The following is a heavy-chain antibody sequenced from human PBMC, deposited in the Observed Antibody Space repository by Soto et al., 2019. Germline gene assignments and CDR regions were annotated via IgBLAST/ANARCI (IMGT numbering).Heavy chain of an antibody. CDR1: GFTFSYFR. CDR3: AGSTDIGSYSPFDA. V-gene: IGHV3-48*02. J-gene: IGHJ4*02. D-gene: IGHD1-26*01. Sequence: PXGSLRVTFAASGFTFSYFRMNWVRQAPGRGLEWVSYISTRSNSIYYGDSVKGRSTISMDNAKNSLFLQMNSLRDEDTAVYFCAGSTDIGSYSPFDAWGQGTLVTVSS. CDR2: ISTRSNSI.